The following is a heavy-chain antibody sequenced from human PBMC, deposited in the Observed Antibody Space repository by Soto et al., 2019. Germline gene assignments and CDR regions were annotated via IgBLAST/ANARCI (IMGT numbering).Heavy chain of an antibody. D-gene: IGHD2-15*01. J-gene: IGHJ4*02. CDR3: ARLFGGGSLALAY. CDR1: GYTFNSFS. Sequence: QVQLLQSGAEVKKPGASMKVSCKPSGYTFNSFSIGWVRQAPGQGLEWMGWINTYYGNTYHAKRLQGRVTMTTDTSPCADYIELRSSTSDDRAVYYCARLFGGGSLALAYWGQGTLVTVSS. CDR2: INTYYGNT. V-gene: IGHV1-18*01.